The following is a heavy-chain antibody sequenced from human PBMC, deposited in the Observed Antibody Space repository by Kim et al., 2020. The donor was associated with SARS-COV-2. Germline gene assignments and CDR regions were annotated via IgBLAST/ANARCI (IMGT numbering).Heavy chain of an antibody. V-gene: IGHV3-30-3*01. Sequence: GGSLRLSCAASGFTFSSYAMHWVRQAPGKGLEWVAVISYDGSNKYYADSVKGRFTISRDNSKNTLYLQMNSLRAEDTAVYYCARGHKRYWFDPWGQGTLVTVSS. CDR2: ISYDGSNK. CDR3: ARGHKRYWFDP. CDR1: GFTFSSYA. J-gene: IGHJ5*02.